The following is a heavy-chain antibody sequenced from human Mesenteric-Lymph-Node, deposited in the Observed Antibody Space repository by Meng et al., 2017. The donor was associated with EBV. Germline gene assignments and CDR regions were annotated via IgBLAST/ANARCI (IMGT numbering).Heavy chain of an antibody. V-gene: IGHV3-30*03. CDR2: ISYDGSNK. D-gene: IGHD5-18*01. CDR1: GFTFSSYG. CDR3: AGGSYGSVY. J-gene: IGHJ4*02. Sequence: QGQLVGVGGGVVQPGRSLRLSCAASGFTFSSYGMHWVRQAPGKGLEWVAVISYDGSNKYYADSVKGRFTISRDNSKNTLYLQMNSLRAEDTAVYYCAGGSYGSVYWGQGTLVTVSS.